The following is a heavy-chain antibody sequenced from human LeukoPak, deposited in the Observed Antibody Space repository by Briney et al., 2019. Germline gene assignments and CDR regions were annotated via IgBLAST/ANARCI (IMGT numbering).Heavy chain of an antibody. D-gene: IGHD1-26*01. Sequence: GGSLRLSCAASGFTFSSYAMSWVRQAPGKGLEWVSGISGSGDNTYYADPVKGRFTISRDNSKNTLYLQMNSLRAEETAIYYCAKDKKWVTPDCFDSWGQGTLVTVSS. V-gene: IGHV3-23*01. CDR1: GFTFSSYA. CDR2: ISGSGDNT. CDR3: AKDKKWVTPDCFDS. J-gene: IGHJ4*02.